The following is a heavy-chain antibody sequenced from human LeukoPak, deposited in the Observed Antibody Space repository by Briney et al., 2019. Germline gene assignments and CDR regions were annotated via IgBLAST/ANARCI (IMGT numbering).Heavy chain of an antibody. J-gene: IGHJ3*02. Sequence: GGPLRLSCAASGFTFSIYGMHWVRQAPGKALEGVADISYDGSNKYYAHSVKGRFTISRDNSKNTLYLQMNSLRAEDTAVYYCAKDGRYSSGAYSPRDDFDIWGQGTMVTVAS. D-gene: IGHD6-19*01. CDR3: AKDGRYSSGAYSPRDDFDI. V-gene: IGHV3-30*18. CDR1: GFTFSIYG. CDR2: ISYDGSNK.